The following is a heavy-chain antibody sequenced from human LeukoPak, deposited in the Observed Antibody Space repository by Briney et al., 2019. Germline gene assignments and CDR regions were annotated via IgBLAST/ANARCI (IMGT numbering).Heavy chain of an antibody. J-gene: IGHJ4*02. Sequence: GGSLRLSCAASGFTFSSYAMHWVRQAPGKGLEWVAVISYDGSNKYYADSVKGRFTISRDNSKNTLYLQMNSLRAEDTAVYYCAKDTSGYDGKGGFDYWGQGTLVTVSS. CDR3: AKDTSGYDGKGGFDY. V-gene: IGHV3-30-3*01. CDR2: ISYDGSNK. D-gene: IGHD5-12*01. CDR1: GFTFSSYA.